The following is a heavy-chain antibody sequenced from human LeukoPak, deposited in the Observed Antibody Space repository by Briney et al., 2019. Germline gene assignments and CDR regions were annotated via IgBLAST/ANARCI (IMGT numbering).Heavy chain of an antibody. CDR1: GGTFSSYA. J-gene: IGHJ5*02. Sequence: SVKVSCKASGGTFSSYAISWVRQAPGQGLEWMGGIIPIFGTANYAQKFQGRVTITADESTSTAYMELSGLRSEDTAVYYCARGSSWYPPHWFDPWGQGTLVTVSS. CDR3: ARGSSWYPPHWFDP. V-gene: IGHV1-69*13. CDR2: IIPIFGTA. D-gene: IGHD6-13*01.